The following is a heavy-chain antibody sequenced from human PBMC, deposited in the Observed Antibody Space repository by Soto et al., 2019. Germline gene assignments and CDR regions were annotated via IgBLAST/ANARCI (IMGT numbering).Heavy chain of an antibody. CDR3: ARWGADIVIIPTAQYSPDRRPEPDRRPEKDAFDI. CDR2: IYYSGGT. V-gene: IGHV4-61*01. J-gene: IGHJ3*02. CDR1: GGSVSSDYYY. D-gene: IGHD2-2*01. Sequence: KSSETLSLTCTVSGGSVSSDYYYWTWIRQPPGKGLEWIGYIYYSGGTNYNPSLKSRVTISVDTSKNQFSLKLSSVTTADTAVYYCARWGADIVIIPTAQYSPDRRPEPDRRPEKDAFDIWGQGTMVTVSS.